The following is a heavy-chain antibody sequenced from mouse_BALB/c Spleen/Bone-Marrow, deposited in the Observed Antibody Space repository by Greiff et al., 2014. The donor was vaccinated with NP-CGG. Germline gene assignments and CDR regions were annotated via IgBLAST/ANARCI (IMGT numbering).Heavy chain of an antibody. V-gene: IGHV5-4*02. CDR2: ISNGGTYT. Sequence: VQLQQSGGGLVKPGGSLKLSCAASGFTFSDFYMFWFRQTPEKRLEWVATISNGGTYTYYPDSVKGRFTISRDKAKNNLYLQMSSLKSEDTAMYYCARSGERYGAMDYWGQGTSVTVTS. CDR3: ARSGERYGAMDY. D-gene: IGHD1-1*02. J-gene: IGHJ4*01. CDR1: GFTFSDFY.